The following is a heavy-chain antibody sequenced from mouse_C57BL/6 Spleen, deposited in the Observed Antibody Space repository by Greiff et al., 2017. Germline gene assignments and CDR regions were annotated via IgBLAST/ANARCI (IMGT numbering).Heavy chain of an antibody. CDR3: ASPSYSNYEKSYAMDY. D-gene: IGHD2-5*01. Sequence: QVQLQQSGPGLVQPSQSLSITCTVSGFSLTSYGVHWVRQSPGKGLEWLGVIWSGGSTDYNAAFISRLSISKDNSKSQVFVKMNSLQADDTAIYYCASPSYSNYEKSYAMDYWGQGTSVTVSS. V-gene: IGHV2-2*01. J-gene: IGHJ4*01. CDR2: IWSGGST. CDR1: GFSLTSYG.